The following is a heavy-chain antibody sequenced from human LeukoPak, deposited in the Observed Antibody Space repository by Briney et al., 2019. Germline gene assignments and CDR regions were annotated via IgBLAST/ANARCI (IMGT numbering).Heavy chain of an antibody. D-gene: IGHD6-6*01. CDR1: GGSISSGGYY. V-gene: IGHV4-30-2*01. CDR3: ARATYSSSSYPGY. J-gene: IGHJ4*02. CDR2: IYHSGST. Sequence: SETLSLTCTVSGGSISSGGYYWSWIRQPPGKGLEWIGYIYHSGSTYYNPSLKSQVTISVDRSKNQFSLKLSSVTAADTAVYYCARATYSSSSYPGYWGQGTLVTVSS.